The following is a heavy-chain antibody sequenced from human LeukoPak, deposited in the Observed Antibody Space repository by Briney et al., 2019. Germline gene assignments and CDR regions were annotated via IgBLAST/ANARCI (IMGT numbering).Heavy chain of an antibody. V-gene: IGHV3-30*18. CDR1: GFTFSSYG. Sequence: GGSLRLSCAASGFTFSSYGMHWVRQAPGKGLEWVAVISYDGSNKYYADSVKGRFTISRDNSKNTLYLQMNSLRAEDTAVYYCAKLGCSSTSCSGAFDIWGQGTMVTVSS. CDR3: AKLGCSSTSCSGAFDI. D-gene: IGHD2-2*01. J-gene: IGHJ3*02. CDR2: ISYDGSNK.